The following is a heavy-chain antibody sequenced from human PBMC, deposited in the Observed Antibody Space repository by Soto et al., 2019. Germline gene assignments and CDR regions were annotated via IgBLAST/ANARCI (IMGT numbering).Heavy chain of an antibody. J-gene: IGHJ5*02. CDR3: ARSAQEGNWFDH. V-gene: IGHV1-18*01. CDR1: GYIFTSYV. Sequence: ASVKVSCKTSGYIFTSYVIGWARQAPGQGLEWMGWINTYNGKTNYAQNLQGRVTLTTDTSTNTAYMELSSLRSEDTAVYYCARSAQEGNWFDHWGQGTLVTVSS. CDR2: INTYNGKT. D-gene: IGHD6-25*01.